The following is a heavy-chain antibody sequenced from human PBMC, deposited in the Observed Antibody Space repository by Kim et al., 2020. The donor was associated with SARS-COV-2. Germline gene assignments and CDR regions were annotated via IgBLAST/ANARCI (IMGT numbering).Heavy chain of an antibody. D-gene: IGHD4-17*01. Sequence: GGSLRLSCAATGFTFSTSPMGWVRQAPGKDLEWVSRISWDGKKTYYADSVKGRVTMSSDKSKNTVDLHMNSLRVEDTAVYYCAKGVTNSGFDYWGQGAQVTVSS. V-gene: IGHV3-23*01. CDR1: GFTFSTSP. CDR2: ISWDGKKT. J-gene: IGHJ4*02. CDR3: AKGVTNSGFDY.